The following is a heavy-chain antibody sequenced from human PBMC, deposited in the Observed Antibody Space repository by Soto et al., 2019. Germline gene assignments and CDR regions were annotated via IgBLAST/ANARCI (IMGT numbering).Heavy chain of an antibody. V-gene: IGHV3-23*01. CDR1: GFSFINFA. CDR2: ISGSGDKT. CDR3: AKDYASTWYWYFDP. D-gene: IGHD6-13*01. Sequence: GGSLRLSCAASGFSFINFAMSWVRQAPGTGLEWVSSISGSGDKTYYLDSVKGRFTISRDNSKNTLYLHMNSLGAEDTAVYFCAKDYASTWYWYFDPWGQGTLVTVSS. J-gene: IGHJ5*02.